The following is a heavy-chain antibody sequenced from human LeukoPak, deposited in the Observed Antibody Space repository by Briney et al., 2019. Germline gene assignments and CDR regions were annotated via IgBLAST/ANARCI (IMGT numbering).Heavy chain of an antibody. CDR1: GFTFSSYG. V-gene: IGHV3-30*18. Sequence: GTSLRLSCAASGFTFSSYGMHWVRQAPGKGLEWVTFISKAGSDKYYADSVKGRFTISRDNSKNTLYLQMNTLRAEDTAVYYCAKGWGNYWAFDNWAREPWSPSPQ. J-gene: IGHJ4*02. D-gene: IGHD3-16*01. CDR2: ISKAGSDK. CDR3: AKGWGNYWAFDN.